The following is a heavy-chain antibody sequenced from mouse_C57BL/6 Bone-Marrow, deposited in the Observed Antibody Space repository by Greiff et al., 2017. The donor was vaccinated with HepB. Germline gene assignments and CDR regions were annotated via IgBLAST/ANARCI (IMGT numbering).Heavy chain of an antibody. V-gene: IGHV1-69*01. CDR2: IDPSDSYT. D-gene: IGHD2-1*01. Sequence: VKLQQPGAELVMPGASVKLSCKASGYTFTSYWMHWVKQRPGQGLEWIGEIDPSDSYTNYNQKFKGKSTLTVDKSSSTAYMQLSSLTSEDSAVYYCARYGNYDYFDYWGQGTTLTVSS. CDR1: GYTFTSYW. CDR3: ARYGNYDYFDY. J-gene: IGHJ2*01.